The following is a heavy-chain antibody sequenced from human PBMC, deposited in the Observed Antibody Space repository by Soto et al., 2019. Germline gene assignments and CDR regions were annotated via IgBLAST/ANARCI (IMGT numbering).Heavy chain of an antibody. CDR2: IYWDDDQ. V-gene: IGHV2-5*02. Sequence: QITLKESGPPLVNPTQTLTLTCTFSGFSLTTRGVGVGWIRQPPGKALEWLALIYWDDDQRYSPSLKNRLTVTKDTSKNQVVLTMTNMDPVDTGTYYCARRRIYNGYDSWGQGTLVTVSS. CDR3: ARRRIYNGYDS. CDR1: GFSLTTRGVG. J-gene: IGHJ4*02. D-gene: IGHD5-12*01.